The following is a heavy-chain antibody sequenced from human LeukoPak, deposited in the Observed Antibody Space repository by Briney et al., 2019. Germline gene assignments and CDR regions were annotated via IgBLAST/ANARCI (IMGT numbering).Heavy chain of an antibody. CDR2: IYHSGST. CDR3: SRKRWFGELFLFDY. CDR1: GYSISSGYY. Sequence: AAETLSLTCAVSGYSISSGYYWGWIRQPPGKGLEWIGSIYHSGSTYYSPSLKSRVTISVDTSKNQFSLKLSSVTVADTAVYYCSRKRWFGELFLFDYWGQGTLVTVSS. V-gene: IGHV4-38-2*01. J-gene: IGHJ4*02. D-gene: IGHD3-10*01.